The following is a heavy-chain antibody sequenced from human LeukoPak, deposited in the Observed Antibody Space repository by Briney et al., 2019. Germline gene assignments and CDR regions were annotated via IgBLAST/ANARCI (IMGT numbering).Heavy chain of an antibody. CDR3: ARRAGYYDSSGPIDY. V-gene: IGHV5-10-1*01. D-gene: IGHD3-22*01. Sequence: GESLRISCKGSGYSFTGYWISWVRQMPGKGLEWMGRIDPSDSYTNYSPSFQGHVTISADKSISTAYLQWSSLKASDTAMYYCARRAGYYDSSGPIDYWGQGTLVTVSS. J-gene: IGHJ4*02. CDR1: GYSFTGYW. CDR2: IDPSDSYT.